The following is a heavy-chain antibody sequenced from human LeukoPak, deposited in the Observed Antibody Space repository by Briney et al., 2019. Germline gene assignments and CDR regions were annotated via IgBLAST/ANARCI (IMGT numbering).Heavy chain of an antibody. D-gene: IGHD4-11*01. Sequence: GGSLRLSCASSGFTFSSYSMNWVRQAPGKGLEWVASISSSSTYIYYADSVKGRFTISRDNAKNSLYLQMNSLRAEDTAVYYCARASLICSDYIDYFDYWGQGTLVTVSS. J-gene: IGHJ4*02. CDR2: ISSSSTYI. V-gene: IGHV3-21*01. CDR1: GFTFSSYS. CDR3: ARASLICSDYIDYFDY.